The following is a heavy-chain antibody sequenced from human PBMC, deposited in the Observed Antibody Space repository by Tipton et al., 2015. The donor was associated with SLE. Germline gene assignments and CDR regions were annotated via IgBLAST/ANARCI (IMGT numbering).Heavy chain of an antibody. CDR3: ARQGTGLSYD. J-gene: IGHJ2*01. D-gene: IGHD1-1*01. CDR1: GGSISSSSYY. V-gene: IGHV4-39*07. CDR2: IYYSGST. Sequence: TLSLTCTVSGGSISSSSYYWGWIRQPPGKGLEWIGSIYYSGSTYYNLSLKSRVTISVDTSKNQFSLKLSSVTAADTAVYYRARQGTGLSYDWGRGTLVTVSS.